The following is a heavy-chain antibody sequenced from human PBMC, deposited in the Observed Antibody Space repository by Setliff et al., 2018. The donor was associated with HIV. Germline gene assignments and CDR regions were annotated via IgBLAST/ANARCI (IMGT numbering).Heavy chain of an antibody. CDR2: AIPVFGTA. CDR1: GVSFSSDA. CDR3: AGDVGRRWDDYPDI. J-gene: IGHJ2*01. D-gene: IGHD5-12*01. Sequence: SVKVSCKASGVSFSSDAISWMRQAPGQGLEWMGQAIPVFGTANYAQKFQGRLTVTADESTSTAYMELNSLRSSDTAMYYCAGDVGRRWDDYPDIWGRGTLVTVCS. V-gene: IGHV1-69*13.